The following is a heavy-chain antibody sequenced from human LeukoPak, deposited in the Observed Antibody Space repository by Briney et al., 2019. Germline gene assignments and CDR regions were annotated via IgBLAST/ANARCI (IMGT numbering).Heavy chain of an antibody. CDR3: ARDVVAAAGTWDY. CDR1: GGSISNYY. D-gene: IGHD6-13*01. V-gene: IGHV4-4*07. Sequence: PSETLSLTCTVSGGSISNYYWSWLRQPAGKGLEWIGRIYTSGSTNYNPSLKSRVTMSVDTPKNQFSLKLSSVTAADTAVYYCARDVVAAAGTWDYWGQGTLVTVSS. J-gene: IGHJ4*02. CDR2: IYTSGST.